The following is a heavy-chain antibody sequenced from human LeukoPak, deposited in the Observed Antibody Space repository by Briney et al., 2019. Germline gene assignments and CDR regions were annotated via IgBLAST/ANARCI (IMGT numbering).Heavy chain of an antibody. Sequence: PSGTLSLTCAVSGGSISRRDWRSWVRPPPGSGLEWIGYIYRSENLSYNTSVKGRVTMSADKSKSQFALRLSSVTAADTAVYYCARDPHCSSTSCPFDYWGQGTLVIVSS. V-gene: IGHV4-4*02. D-gene: IGHD2-2*01. CDR3: ARDPHCSSTSCPFDY. CDR1: GGSISRRDW. CDR2: IYRSENL. J-gene: IGHJ4*02.